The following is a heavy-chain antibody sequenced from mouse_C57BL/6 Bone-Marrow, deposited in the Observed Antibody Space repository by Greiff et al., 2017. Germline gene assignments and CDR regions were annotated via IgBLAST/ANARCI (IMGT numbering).Heavy chain of an antibody. CDR2: ISSGSSTI. Sequence: EVKLVESGGGLVKPGGSLKLSCAASGFTFSDYGMHWVRQAPEKGLEWVAYISSGSSTIYYADTVKGRFTISRDNAKNTLFLQMTSLRSEDTAMYYCARTMVKREHYFDYWGQGTTLTVSS. D-gene: IGHD2-2*01. V-gene: IGHV5-17*01. CDR1: GFTFSDYG. J-gene: IGHJ2*01. CDR3: ARTMVKREHYFDY.